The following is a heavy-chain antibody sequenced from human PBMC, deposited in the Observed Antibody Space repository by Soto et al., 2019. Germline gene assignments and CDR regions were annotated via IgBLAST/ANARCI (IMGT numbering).Heavy chain of an antibody. CDR3: ARCGVTMVRGVIGTNWFDP. CDR1: GGTFSSYA. Sequence: QVQLVQSGAEVKQPGSSVKVSCKASGGTFSSYAISWVRQAPGQGLEWMGGIIPIFGTANYAQKFQGRVTITADESTSTAYMELSSLRSEDTAVYYCARCGVTMVRGVIGTNWFDPWGQGTLVTVSS. CDR2: IIPIFGTA. J-gene: IGHJ5*02. D-gene: IGHD3-10*01. V-gene: IGHV1-69*01.